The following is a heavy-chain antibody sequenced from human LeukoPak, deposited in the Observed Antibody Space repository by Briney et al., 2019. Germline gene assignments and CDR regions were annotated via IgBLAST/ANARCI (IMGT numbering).Heavy chain of an antibody. V-gene: IGHV3-7*01. CDR1: GSPFGPYG. J-gene: IGHJ4*02. Sequence: GGSRRPPVEAPGSPFGPYGLSWVRQAPGKGLEWVANIKEDGSEKYYGDSVKGRFTISRDNAKNSLYLQMNSLRAEDTAVYYCARDSSGYQWGQGTLVTVSS. CDR2: IKEDGSEK. CDR3: ARDSSGYQ. D-gene: IGHD3-22*01.